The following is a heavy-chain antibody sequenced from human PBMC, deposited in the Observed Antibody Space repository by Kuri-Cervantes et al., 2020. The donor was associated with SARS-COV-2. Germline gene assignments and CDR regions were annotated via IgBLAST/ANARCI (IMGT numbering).Heavy chain of an antibody. V-gene: IGHV4-39*07. J-gene: IGHJ3*02. CDR3: ARASGPVEGAFDI. Sequence: WVRQAPGKGLEWIGSIYYSGSTYYNPSLKSRVTISVDTSKNQFSLKLSSVTAADTAEYYCARASGPVEGAFDIWGQGTLVTVSS. D-gene: IGHD2-21*01. CDR2: IYYSGST.